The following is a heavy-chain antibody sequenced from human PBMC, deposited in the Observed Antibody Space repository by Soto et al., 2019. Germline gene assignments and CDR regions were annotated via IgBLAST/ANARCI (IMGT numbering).Heavy chain of an antibody. V-gene: IGHV1-69*01. CDR1: RGTFSSYA. J-gene: IGHJ6*02. Sequence: QVQLVQSGAEVKKPGSSVKVSCKASRGTFSSYAISWVRQAPGQGLEWMGGIIPIFGTANYAQKFQGRVTITADESTSTAYMELSSLRSEDTAVYYCARAASYGDYVHYYYYGMDVWGQGTTVTVSS. CDR2: IIPIFGTA. CDR3: ARAASYGDYVHYYYYGMDV. D-gene: IGHD4-17*01.